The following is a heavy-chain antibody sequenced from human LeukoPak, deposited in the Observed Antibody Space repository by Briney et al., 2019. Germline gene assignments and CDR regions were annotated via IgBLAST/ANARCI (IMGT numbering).Heavy chain of an antibody. V-gene: IGHV1-46*01. CDR1: GYTFTSYY. Sequence: ASVKVSCKASGYTFTSYYMHWVRQAPGQGLEWRGIINPSGGSTSYAQKFQGRVTMTRDMSTSTVYMELSSLRSEDTAVYYCARGGMGLTGTTWFDPWGQGTLVTVSS. CDR3: ARGGMGLTGTTWFDP. J-gene: IGHJ5*02. CDR2: INPSGGST. D-gene: IGHD1-7*01.